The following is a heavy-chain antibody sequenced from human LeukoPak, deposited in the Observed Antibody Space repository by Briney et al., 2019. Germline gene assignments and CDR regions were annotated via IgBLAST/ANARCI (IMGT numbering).Heavy chain of an antibody. CDR3: ASNAGYSRTPIDY. V-gene: IGHV4-34*01. CDR2: INHSGST. CDR1: GGSFSGYY. Sequence: SETLSLTCAVYGGSFSGYYWSWIRQPPGKGLEWIGEINHSGSTNYNPSLKRRVTISVDTSKNQFSLKLSSVTAADTAVYYCASNAGYSRTPIDYWGQGTLVTVSS. J-gene: IGHJ4*02. D-gene: IGHD6-13*01.